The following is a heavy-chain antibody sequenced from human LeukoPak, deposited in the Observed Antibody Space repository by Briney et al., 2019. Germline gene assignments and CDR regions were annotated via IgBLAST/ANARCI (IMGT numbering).Heavy chain of an antibody. Sequence: GASVKVSCKASGGTFSSYAISWVRQAPGQGLEWMGGIIPIFGTANYAQKFKGRVTITADKSTSTAYMELSSLRSEDTAVYYCARDVEGLWHSAFDIWGQGTMVTVSS. J-gene: IGHJ3*02. CDR3: ARDVEGLWHSAFDI. D-gene: IGHD5-24*01. CDR1: GGTFSSYA. V-gene: IGHV1-69*06. CDR2: IIPIFGTA.